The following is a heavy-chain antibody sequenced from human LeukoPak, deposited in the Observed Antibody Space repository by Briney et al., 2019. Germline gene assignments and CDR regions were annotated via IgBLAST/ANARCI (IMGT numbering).Heavy chain of an antibody. D-gene: IGHD3-22*01. CDR1: GYTFTGYY. CDR3: ARSRAYYYDSSGYSEYFQH. J-gene: IGHJ1*01. Sequence: ASVKVSCKASGYTFTGYYMHWVRQAPGQGLEWMGWINPNSGGTNYAQKFQGRVTMTRDTSISTAYMELSRLRSDDTAVYYCARSRAYYYDSSGYSEYFQHWGQGTLVTVPT. CDR2: INPNSGGT. V-gene: IGHV1-2*02.